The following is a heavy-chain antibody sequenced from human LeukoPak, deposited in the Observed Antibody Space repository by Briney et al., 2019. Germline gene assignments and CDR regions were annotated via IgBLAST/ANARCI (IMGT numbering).Heavy chain of an antibody. J-gene: IGHJ3*02. D-gene: IGHD6-13*01. V-gene: IGHV4-59*01. CDR2: IYYNGIT. CDR1: GGSISNYF. CDR3: ARDESTGSSSDI. Sequence: SETLSLTCTVSGGSISNYFWSWIRQPPGKGLEWIGYIYYNGITNYNPSLKSRVTISVDTSKSQFSLKLNSVTAADTAMYYCARDESTGSSSDIWGQGTTVTVSP.